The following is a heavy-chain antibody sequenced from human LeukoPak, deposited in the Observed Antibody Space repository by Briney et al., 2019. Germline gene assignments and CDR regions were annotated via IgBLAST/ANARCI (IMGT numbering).Heavy chain of an antibody. J-gene: IGHJ1*01. D-gene: IGHD6-19*01. CDR1: GGSISSYY. V-gene: IGHV4-59*01. CDR3: ARGDLASGWYNWCFQH. Sequence: SETLSLTCTVSGGSISSYYWSWIRQPPGKGLEWIGYIYYSGSTNYNPSLKSRVTISVDTSKNQFSLKLSSVTAADTAVYYCARGDLASGWYNWCFQHWGQGTLVTVSS. CDR2: IYYSGST.